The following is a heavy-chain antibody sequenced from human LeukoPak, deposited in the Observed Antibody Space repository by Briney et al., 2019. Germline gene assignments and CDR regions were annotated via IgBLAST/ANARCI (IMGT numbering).Heavy chain of an antibody. CDR1: GLTVSTNY. J-gene: IGHJ2*01. V-gene: IGHV3-53*01. CDR2: LYSTVRA. Sequence: GGSLRLSCAASGLTVSTNYMTWVRQAPGKGLECVSILYSTVRAYYADSVNGRFIISRDNPENTLYLQMDGLSAEYTAVYYCASLTGLYPWGRGTLVSVSS. CDR3: ASLTGLYP. D-gene: IGHD7-27*01.